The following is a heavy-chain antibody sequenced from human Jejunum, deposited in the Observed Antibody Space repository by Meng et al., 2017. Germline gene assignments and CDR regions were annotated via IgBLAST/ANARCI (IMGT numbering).Heavy chain of an antibody. CDR2: VYHTGST. J-gene: IGHJ5*02. CDR3: ARWSIEVAGLDWFDP. V-gene: IGHV4-39*07. D-gene: IGHD6-19*01. CDR1: GDSIITRKYY. Sequence: GSLRLSCTVSGDSIITRKYYWGWLRQPPGKGLEWIGSVYHTGSTYYNSSLKSRVTISVDTSNNQFSVHLTSATAADTAVYYCARWSIEVAGLDWFDPWGQGTLVTGAS.